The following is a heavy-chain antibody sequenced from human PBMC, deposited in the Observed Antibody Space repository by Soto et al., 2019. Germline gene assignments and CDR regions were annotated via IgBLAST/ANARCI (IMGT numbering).Heavy chain of an antibody. D-gene: IGHD6-25*01. Sequence: SETLSLTCTVSGGSISSYFWSWIRQPPGRGLEWIGHIHYSGSTNYNPSLKSRVTISVDTSKNQVSLKLSSVTAADTAMYFCARQVSSAWPPYYYDMDVWGQGTTVTVS. J-gene: IGHJ6*02. V-gene: IGHV4-59*08. CDR1: GGSISSYF. CDR2: IHYSGST. CDR3: ARQVSSAWPPYYYDMDV.